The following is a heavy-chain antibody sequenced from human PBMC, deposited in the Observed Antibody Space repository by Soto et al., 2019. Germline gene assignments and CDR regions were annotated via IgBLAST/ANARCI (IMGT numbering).Heavy chain of an antibody. CDR2: IYDSGST. D-gene: IGHD3-16*01. Sequence: SETLSLTCTVPGSSISNYYWSWVRQPPGKGLEWIGYIYDSGSTNYNPSLKSRVTISVDTSKNQFSLRLTSVTAADTAVYYCARRYGGNFDYWGQGTLVTVS. J-gene: IGHJ4*02. CDR1: GSSISNYY. V-gene: IGHV4-59*01. CDR3: ARRYGGNFDY.